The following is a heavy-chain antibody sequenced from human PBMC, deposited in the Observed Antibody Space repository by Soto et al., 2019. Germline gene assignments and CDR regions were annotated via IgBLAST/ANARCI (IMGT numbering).Heavy chain of an antibody. CDR1: GYSFTNKW. V-gene: IGHV5-51*01. CDR2: IYPGDSDT. J-gene: IGHJ3*02. Sequence: GESLKISCKGSGYSFTNKWIGWVRQLPGKGLEWMGLIYPGDSDTRYSPSFRGQVTFSADKSINTAYLQWSGLKASDTAMYYCARAYDSSAFDIWGQGTLVTVSS. D-gene: IGHD3-22*01. CDR3: ARAYDSSAFDI.